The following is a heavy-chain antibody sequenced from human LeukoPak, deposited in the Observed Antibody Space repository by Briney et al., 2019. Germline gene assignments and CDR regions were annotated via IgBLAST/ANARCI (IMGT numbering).Heavy chain of an antibody. CDR3: AKLANLDSSQDF. CDR1: GFTFSSYT. J-gene: IGHJ4*02. Sequence: PGGSLRLSCAASGFTFSSYTMNWVRQAPGKGLEWVSSISSSSSYIYYADSVKGRFTISRDNAKNSLYLQMNSLRAEDTALYYCAKLANLDSSQDFWGQGTLVTVSS. D-gene: IGHD3-22*01. V-gene: IGHV3-21*04. CDR2: ISSSSSYI.